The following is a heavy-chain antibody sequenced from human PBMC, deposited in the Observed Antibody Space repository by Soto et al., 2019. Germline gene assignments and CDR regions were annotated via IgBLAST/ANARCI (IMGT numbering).Heavy chain of an antibody. CDR3: ARGGRFFCSAYEYYYYGMDV. CDR1: GFTFSSYS. D-gene: IGHD3-3*01. J-gene: IGHJ6*02. V-gene: IGHV3-21*01. CDR2: ISSSSSYI. Sequence: GGSLRLSCAASGFTFSSYSMNWVRQAPGKGLEWVSSISSSSSYIYYADSVKGRFTISRDNAKNSLYLQMNSLRAEDTAVYYCARGGRFFCSAYEYYYYGMDVWGQGTTVTVSS.